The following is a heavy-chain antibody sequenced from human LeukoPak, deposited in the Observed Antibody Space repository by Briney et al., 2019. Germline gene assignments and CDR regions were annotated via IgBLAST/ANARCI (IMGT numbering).Heavy chain of an antibody. Sequence: GGSLRLSCAASGFTLSTYTMNWVRQAPGKGLEWVSSISSSSSYIYYADSVKGRFTISRDDAKNSLSLQMNSLRAEDTAVHYCAKFEGSPQSDYWGQGTLVTVSS. V-gene: IGHV3-21*01. CDR3: AKFEGSPQSDY. D-gene: IGHD6-13*01. CDR1: GFTLSTYT. CDR2: ISSSSSYI. J-gene: IGHJ4*02.